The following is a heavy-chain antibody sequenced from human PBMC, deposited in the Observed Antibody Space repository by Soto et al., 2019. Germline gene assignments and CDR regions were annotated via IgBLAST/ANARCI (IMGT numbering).Heavy chain of an antibody. CDR2: IIPIFGTA. V-gene: IGHV1-69*05. CDR3: ARMASAGTLNWFDP. CDR1: GGTFSSYA. Sequence: SVKVSCKASGGTFSSYAISWVRQAPGQGLEWMGGIIPIFGTANYAQKFQGRVTITTDESTSTAYMELSSLTSDDTAVYYCARMASAGTLNWFDPWGQGTLVTVSS. D-gene: IGHD6-13*01. J-gene: IGHJ5*02.